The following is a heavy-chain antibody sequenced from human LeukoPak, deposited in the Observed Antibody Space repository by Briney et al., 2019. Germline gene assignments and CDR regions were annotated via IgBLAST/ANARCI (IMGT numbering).Heavy chain of an antibody. CDR1: GFTFSSYS. V-gene: IGHV3-21*04. CDR3: AKCPTYYYYYYYMDV. Sequence: GGSLRLSCAASGFTFSSYSMNWVRQAPGKGLEWVSSISSSSYIYYADSVKGRFTISRDNSKNTLYLQMNSLRAEDTAVYYCAKCPTYYYYYYYMDVWGKGTTVTISS. CDR2: ISSSSYI. D-gene: IGHD2-2*01. J-gene: IGHJ6*03.